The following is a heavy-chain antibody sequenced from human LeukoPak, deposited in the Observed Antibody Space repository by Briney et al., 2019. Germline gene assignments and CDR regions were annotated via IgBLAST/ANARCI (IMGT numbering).Heavy chain of an antibody. CDR3: AKDIRVHDYGDWYFDY. V-gene: IGHV3-43*02. Sequence: GGSLRLSCAASGFTFDDYAMHWVRQAPGKGLEWVSLISGDGGSTYYADSVKGRFTIYRDNSKNSLYLQMNSLRTEDTALYYCAKDIRVHDYGDWYFDYWGQGTLVTLSS. CDR1: GFTFDDYA. J-gene: IGHJ4*02. CDR2: ISGDGGST. D-gene: IGHD4-17*01.